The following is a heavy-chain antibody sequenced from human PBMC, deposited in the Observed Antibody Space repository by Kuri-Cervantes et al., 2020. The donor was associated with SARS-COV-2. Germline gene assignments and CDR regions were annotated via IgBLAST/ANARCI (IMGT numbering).Heavy chain of an antibody. V-gene: IGHV1-69*06. CDR2: VIPIFGTA. CDR3: ARDRATVTKLNGMDV. J-gene: IGHJ6*02. D-gene: IGHD4-11*01. CDR1: GCTFSSYA. Sequence: SVKVSCKASGCTFSSYAISWVRQAPGQGLEWMGGVIPIFGTANYAQKFQGRVTITADKSTSTAYMELSSLRSEDTAVYYCARDRATVTKLNGMDVWGQGTMVTVSS.